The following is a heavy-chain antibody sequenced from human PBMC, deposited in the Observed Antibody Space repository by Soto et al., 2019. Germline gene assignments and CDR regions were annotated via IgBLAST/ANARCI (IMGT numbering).Heavy chain of an antibody. V-gene: IGHV3-23*01. CDR3: AKRYLEWLLVFDI. D-gene: IGHD3-3*01. CDR2: ISGSGGST. Sequence: GGSLRLSCAASGFAFNSYAMSWVRQAPGKGLEWVAAISGSGGSTYYADSVKGRFTISRDNSTNTLYLQMKTLRAEATADYYRAKRYLEWLLVFDIWGQGKMVTVSS. CDR1: GFAFNSYA. J-gene: IGHJ3*02.